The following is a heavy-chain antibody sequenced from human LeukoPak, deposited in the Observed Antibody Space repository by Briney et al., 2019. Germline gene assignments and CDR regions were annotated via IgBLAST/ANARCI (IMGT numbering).Heavy chain of an antibody. Sequence: GGSLRLSCAASGFTSSSYSMNWVRQAPGKGLEWVSSISSSSSYIYYADSVKGRFTISRDNAKNSLYLQMNSLRAEDTAVYYCARNVTLGNFDYWGQGILVIVSS. V-gene: IGHV3-21*01. CDR2: ISSSSSYI. CDR3: ARNVTLGNFDY. CDR1: GFTSSSYS. J-gene: IGHJ4*02. D-gene: IGHD3-10*02.